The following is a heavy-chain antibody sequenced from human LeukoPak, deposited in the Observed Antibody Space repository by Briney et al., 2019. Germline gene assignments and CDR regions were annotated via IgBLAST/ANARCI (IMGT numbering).Heavy chain of an antibody. CDR3: ARQLRRYSNNWFDP. D-gene: IGHD3-9*01. V-gene: IGHV4-30-2*03. J-gene: IGHJ5*02. Sequence: PSETLSLTCAVSGGSISSGGYSWSWIRQPPGKGLEWIGYIYHSGSTYYNPSLKSRVTISVDTSKNQFSLKLSSVTAADTAVYYCARQLRRYSNNWFDPWGQGTLVTVSS. CDR2: IYHSGST. CDR1: GGSISSGGYS.